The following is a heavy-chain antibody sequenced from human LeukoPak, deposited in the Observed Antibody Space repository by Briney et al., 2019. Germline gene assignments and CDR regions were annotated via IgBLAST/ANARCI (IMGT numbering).Heavy chain of an antibody. V-gene: IGHV3-23*01. CDR2: IEGGGGGT. CDR1: GYTFSSYA. Sequence: PGGSLRLSCAASGYTFSSYAMTWVREAPGKGLEWVSGIEGGGGGTYYADSVKGRFTISRDNSKNTLYLQMNSLRAEDTAVYYCAKAAVRGVIVYYYYYMDVWGKGTTVTVSS. CDR3: AKAAVRGVIVYYYYYMDV. D-gene: IGHD3-10*01. J-gene: IGHJ6*03.